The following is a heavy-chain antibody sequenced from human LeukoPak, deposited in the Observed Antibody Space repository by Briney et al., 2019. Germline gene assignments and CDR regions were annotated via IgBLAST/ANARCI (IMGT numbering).Heavy chain of an antibody. Sequence: SETLSLTCTVSGGSISSNTYYWGWIRQPPGKGLEWIGSIYYSGSTYYNPSLKSRVTISVDTSKNQFSLKLSSVTAADTAVYYCARDLELWFGEGYNWFDPWGQGTLVTVSS. V-gene: IGHV4-39*07. J-gene: IGHJ5*02. CDR3: ARDLELWFGEGYNWFDP. CDR2: IYYSGST. CDR1: GGSISSNTYY. D-gene: IGHD3-10*01.